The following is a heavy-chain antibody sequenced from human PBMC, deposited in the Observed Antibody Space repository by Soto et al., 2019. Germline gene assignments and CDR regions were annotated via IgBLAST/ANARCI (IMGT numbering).Heavy chain of an antibody. Sequence: SETLSLTCTVSGGSISSSSYYWGWIRQPPGKGLEWIGSIYYSGSTYYNPSLKSRVTISVDTSKNQFSLKLSSVTAADTAVYYCARLPKIFGVVITQNDYYYYYYMDVWGKGTTVTVSS. CDR2: IYYSGST. J-gene: IGHJ6*03. CDR1: GGSISSSSYY. D-gene: IGHD3-3*01. CDR3: ARLPKIFGVVITQNDYYYYYYMDV. V-gene: IGHV4-39*01.